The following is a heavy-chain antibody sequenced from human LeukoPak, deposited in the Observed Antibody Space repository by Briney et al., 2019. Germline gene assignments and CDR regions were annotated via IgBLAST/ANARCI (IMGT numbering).Heavy chain of an antibody. Sequence: ASVKVSCKASGGTFSSYAISWVRQAPGQGLEWMGGIIPIFGTANYAQKFQGRATITTDESTSTAYMELSSLRSEDTAVYYCARWRDDYGGNFYFDYWGQGTLVTVSS. CDR1: GGTFSSYA. CDR2: IIPIFGTA. J-gene: IGHJ4*02. D-gene: IGHD4-23*01. V-gene: IGHV1-69*05. CDR3: ARWRDDYGGNFYFDY.